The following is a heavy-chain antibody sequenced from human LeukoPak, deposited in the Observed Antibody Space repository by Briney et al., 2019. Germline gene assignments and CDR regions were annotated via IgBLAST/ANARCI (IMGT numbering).Heavy chain of an antibody. D-gene: IGHD3-10*01. V-gene: IGHV4-4*07. CDR1: GGSISSYY. J-gene: IGHJ4*02. CDR3: ARDRYYYGSGDILLDY. Sequence: SETLSLTCTVSGGSISSYYWSWIRQPAGKGLEWIGRIYTIGSTNYNPSLKSRVTMSVDTSKNQFSLKLSSVTAADTAVYYCARDRYYYGSGDILLDYWGQGTLVTVSS. CDR2: IYTIGST.